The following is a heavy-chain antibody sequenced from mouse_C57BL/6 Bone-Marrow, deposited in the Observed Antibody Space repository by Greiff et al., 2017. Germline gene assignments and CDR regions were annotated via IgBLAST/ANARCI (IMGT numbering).Heavy chain of an antibody. Sequence: EVQLQESGPGLVKPSQSLSLTCSVTGYSITSGYYWNWIRQFPGNKLEWMGYISYDGSNNYNPSLKNRISITRDTSKNQFFLKLNSVTTEDTATYYCARGLYYGYDGDYYAMDYWGQGTSVTVSS. D-gene: IGHD2-2*01. CDR3: ARGLYYGYDGDYYAMDY. CDR1: GYSITSGYY. J-gene: IGHJ4*01. CDR2: ISYDGSN. V-gene: IGHV3-6*01.